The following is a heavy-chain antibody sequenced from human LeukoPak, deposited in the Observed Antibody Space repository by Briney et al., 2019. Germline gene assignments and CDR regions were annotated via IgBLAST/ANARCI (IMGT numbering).Heavy chain of an antibody. CDR1: GGSISSYY. J-gene: IGHJ2*01. CDR3: ARLIGRHWYFDL. V-gene: IGHV4-59*08. D-gene: IGHD2-15*01. Sequence: PSETLSLTCTVSGGSISSYYWSWIRQPPGKGLEWIGYIYYSGSTNYNPSLKSRVTISVDTSKNQFSLKLSSVTAADTAVYYCARLIGRHWYFDLWGRGTLVTVSS. CDR2: IYYSGST.